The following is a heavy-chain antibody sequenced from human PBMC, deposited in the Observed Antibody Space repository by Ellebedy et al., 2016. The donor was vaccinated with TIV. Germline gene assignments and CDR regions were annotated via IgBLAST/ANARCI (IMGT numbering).Heavy chain of an antibody. CDR1: GYTFTSYG. J-gene: IGHJ6*02. CDR3: ARDENSSGWYDYYYGLDV. D-gene: IGHD6-19*01. Sequence: AASVKVSCKASGYTFTSYGISWVRQAPGQGLEWMGWISAYNGNTNYAQTLQGRVTMTTDTSTSTAYMELRSLRSDDTAVYYCARDENSSGWYDYYYGLDVWGQGTTVTVSS. V-gene: IGHV1-18*04. CDR2: ISAYNGNT.